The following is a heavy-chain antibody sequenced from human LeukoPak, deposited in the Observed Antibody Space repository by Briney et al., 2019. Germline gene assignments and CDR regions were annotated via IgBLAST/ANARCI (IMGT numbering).Heavy chain of an antibody. CDR3: ARQRGSGCLDY. V-gene: IGHV3-7*01. J-gene: IGHJ4*02. CDR2: IKQDGSET. CDR1: RFTLSNYW. Sequence: AGGSLRLSCAASRFTLSNYWMSWVRQAPGKGLEWVANIKQDGSETYYVDSVKGRFTISRDNVKNSLSLQMNSLRAEDTAVYYCARQRGSGCLDYWGQGTLVTVSS. D-gene: IGHD6-19*01.